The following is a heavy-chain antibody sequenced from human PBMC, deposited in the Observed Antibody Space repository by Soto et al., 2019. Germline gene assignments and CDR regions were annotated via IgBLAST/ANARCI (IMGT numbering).Heavy chain of an antibody. V-gene: IGHV4-59*01. CDR3: ARGGCSSCLFAY. D-gene: IGHD6-13*01. CDR1: GGSISSNY. J-gene: IGHJ4*02. Sequence: PSETLSLTCTVSGGSISSNYWSWIRQPPGKGLEWIGYISHSGSTDYNPSLRSRVTISVDTSKNQFSLKLNSVTTADTAVYFCARGGCSSCLFAYWGQGARVTVSS. CDR2: ISHSGST.